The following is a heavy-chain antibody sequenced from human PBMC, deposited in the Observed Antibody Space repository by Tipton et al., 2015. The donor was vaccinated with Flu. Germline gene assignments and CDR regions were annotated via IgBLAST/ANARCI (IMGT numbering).Heavy chain of an antibody. Sequence: LRLSCTIYGDSISSRYYWGWIRQPPGKGLEWIGNIYHTGTTYYNPSLRSRVTIFPDRSKNQFSLKLTFVTAADTAVYYCARRDYSNYVSVPKNWFDSWGQGILVTVSS. CDR2: IYHTGTT. J-gene: IGHJ5*01. CDR3: ARRDYSNYVSVPKNWFDS. V-gene: IGHV4-38-2*02. D-gene: IGHD4-11*01. CDR1: GDSISSRYY.